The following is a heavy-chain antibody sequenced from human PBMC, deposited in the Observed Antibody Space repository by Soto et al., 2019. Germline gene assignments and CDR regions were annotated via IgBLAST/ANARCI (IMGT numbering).Heavy chain of an antibody. Sequence: HPGGSLRLSCAASGFTFSDYSMNWVRQAPGKGLEWVSYISSGGSTIYYADSVKGRFTISRDNAKNSLYLQMDSLRAEDTAVYYCAKDGGSPARPYGMDVWGQGTTVTVSS. J-gene: IGHJ6*02. D-gene: IGHD6-6*01. CDR3: AKDGGSPARPYGMDV. V-gene: IGHV3-48*01. CDR1: GFTFSDYS. CDR2: ISSGGSTI.